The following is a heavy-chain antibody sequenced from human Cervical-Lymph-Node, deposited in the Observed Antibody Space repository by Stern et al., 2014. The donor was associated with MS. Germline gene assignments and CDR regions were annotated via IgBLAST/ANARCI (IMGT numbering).Heavy chain of an antibody. Sequence: QMQLVQSGAEVTKPGSSVKVSCKASGGTFSKFPSSWVRQAPGQGLEWMGWIFPVFGTPTYAQEFRGRVTITADVSKSTVYMELSSLRSDDTAVYYCALSSETSDRWYSLGYDLWGQGTLVTVSS. CDR3: ALSSETSDRWYSLGYDL. D-gene: IGHD6-13*01. CDR2: IFPVFGTP. J-gene: IGHJ5*02. CDR1: GGTFSKFP. V-gene: IGHV1-69*01.